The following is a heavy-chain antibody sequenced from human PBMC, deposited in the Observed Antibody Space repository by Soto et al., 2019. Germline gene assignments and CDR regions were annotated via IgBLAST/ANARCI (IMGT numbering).Heavy chain of an antibody. CDR1: GFTFSSYG. J-gene: IGHJ6*02. CDR2: ISYDGSNK. V-gene: IGHV3-30*18. Sequence: QVQLVESGGGVVQPGRSLRLSCAASGFTFSSYGMHWVRQAPGKGLEWVAVISYDGSNKYYADSVKGRFTISRDNSKNTLYLHMNSLRAEDTAVYYCAKDRGDIVVVPAATYYYYYGMDVWGQGTTVTVSS. CDR3: AKDRGDIVVVPAATYYYYYGMDV. D-gene: IGHD2-2*01.